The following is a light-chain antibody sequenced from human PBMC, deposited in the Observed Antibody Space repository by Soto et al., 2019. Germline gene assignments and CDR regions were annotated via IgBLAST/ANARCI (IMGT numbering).Light chain of an antibody. Sequence: TMLTQSPGAVLLFPGNRTNSSCSYSQSVSSRYLAWYQPKPGPAPRLRSHGVSSRATGIPDRFSGSGAGTDFTLTSSRLQPEDFAVYYCHQYGNSPWTFGQGTKVDIK. J-gene: IGKJ1*01. CDR2: GVS. CDR1: QSVSSRY. V-gene: IGKV3-20*01. CDR3: HQYGNSPWT.